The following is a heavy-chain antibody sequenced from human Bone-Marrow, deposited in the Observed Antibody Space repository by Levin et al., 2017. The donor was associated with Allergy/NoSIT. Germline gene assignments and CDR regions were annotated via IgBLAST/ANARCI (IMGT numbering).Heavy chain of an antibody. D-gene: IGHD2-15*01. CDR1: GFTFSGYA. Sequence: HTGGSLRLSCAASGFTFSGYAMSWVRQAPGKGLEWVSGISGGGSTYYADSVKGRFTISRDNSKSTLYLHMNSLRAEDTAVYYCAKGPNCSGGSCYRMPFDYWGQGTLVTVSS. CDR3: AKGPNCSGGSCYRMPFDY. J-gene: IGHJ4*02. V-gene: IGHV3-23*01. CDR2: ISGGGST.